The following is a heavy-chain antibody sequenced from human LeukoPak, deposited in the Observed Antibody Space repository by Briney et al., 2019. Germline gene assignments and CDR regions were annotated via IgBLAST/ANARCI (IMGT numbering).Heavy chain of an antibody. CDR2: INPSGGST. Sequence: ASVKVSCKASGYTSTSYYMHWVRQAPGQGLEWMGIINPSGGSTSYAQKFQGRVTMTRDTSTSTVYMELSSLRSEDTAVYYCARGGSVIVVVIDFDYWGQGTLVTVSS. D-gene: IGHD3-22*01. J-gene: IGHJ4*02. V-gene: IGHV1-46*01. CDR1: GYTSTSYY. CDR3: ARGGSVIVVVIDFDY.